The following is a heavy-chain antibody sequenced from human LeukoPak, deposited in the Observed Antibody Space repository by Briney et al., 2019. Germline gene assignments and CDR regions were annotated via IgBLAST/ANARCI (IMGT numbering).Heavy chain of an antibody. CDR1: GYTFTSYG. CDR3: ARVHDSSGYYYRPEFDY. V-gene: IGHV1-18*01. Sequence: ASVKVSCKASGYTFTSYGISWVRQAPGQGLEWMGWISAYNGNTNYAQKLQGRVTMTTDTSTSTAYMELRSLRSDDTAVYYCARVHDSSGYYYRPEFDYWGQGTLVTVSS. J-gene: IGHJ4*02. D-gene: IGHD3-22*01. CDR2: ISAYNGNT.